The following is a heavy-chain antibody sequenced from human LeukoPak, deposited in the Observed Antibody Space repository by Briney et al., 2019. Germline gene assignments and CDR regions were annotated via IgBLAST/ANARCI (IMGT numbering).Heavy chain of an antibody. Sequence: ASVKVSCKASGYTFTSYDINWVRQATGQGLEWMGWMNPNSGNTGYAQKSQGRVTMTRNTSISTAYMELSSLRSEDTAVYYCASWVAAAGTGYWGQGTLVTVSS. CDR1: GYTFTSYD. D-gene: IGHD6-13*01. CDR3: ASWVAAAGTGY. J-gene: IGHJ4*02. V-gene: IGHV1-8*01. CDR2: MNPNSGNT.